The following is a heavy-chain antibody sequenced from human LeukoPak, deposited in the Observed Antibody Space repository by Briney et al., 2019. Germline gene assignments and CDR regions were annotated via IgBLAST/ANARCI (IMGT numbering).Heavy chain of an antibody. D-gene: IGHD3-22*01. V-gene: IGHV3-30*04. CDR3: ARAPMSYDSSGFGGAFDI. Sequence: GSLRLSCAASGFTFSSYTINWVRQAPGQGLEWVAVITDDSANTYYAHTVKGRFTISRDTSKNTVYMQMSSMRAEDTAMYYCARAPMSYDSSGFGGAFDIWGQGTMVTVSS. CDR1: GFTFSSYT. CDR2: ITDDSANT. J-gene: IGHJ3*02.